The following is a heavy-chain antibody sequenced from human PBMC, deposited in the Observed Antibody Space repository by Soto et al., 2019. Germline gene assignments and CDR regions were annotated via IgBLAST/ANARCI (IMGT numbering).Heavy chain of an antibody. CDR2: FDPEDGET. D-gene: IGHD6-13*01. CDR1: GYTLTELS. V-gene: IGHV1-24*01. J-gene: IGHJ4*02. CDR3: AAYSSSRYKSPISDY. Sequence: GASVKVSCKVSGYTLTELSMHWVRQAPGKGLEWMGGFDPEDGETIYAQKFQGRVTMTEDTSTDTAYMELSSLRSEDTAVYYCAAYSSSRYKSPISDYWGQGTLVTVSS.